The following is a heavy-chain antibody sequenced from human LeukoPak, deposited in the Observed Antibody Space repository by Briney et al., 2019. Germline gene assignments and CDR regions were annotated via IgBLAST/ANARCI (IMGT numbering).Heavy chain of an antibody. D-gene: IGHD3-3*01. CDR1: GFTFSTYG. V-gene: IGHV3-21*04. CDR2: ISSSSSYI. CDR3: AKDFWSGYYSGYFDY. Sequence: PGGSLRLSCAASGFTFSTYGMHWVRQAPGKGLEWVSSISSSSSYIYYADSVKGRFTISRDKSKNTLYLQMNSLRAEDTALYYCAKDFWSGYYSGYFDYWGQGTLVTVSS. J-gene: IGHJ4*02.